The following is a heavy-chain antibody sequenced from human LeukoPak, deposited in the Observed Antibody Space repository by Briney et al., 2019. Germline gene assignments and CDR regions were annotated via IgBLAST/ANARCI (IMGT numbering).Heavy chain of an antibody. CDR1: GGSFSGYY. J-gene: IGHJ4*02. V-gene: IGHV4-34*01. CDR2: IYHSGST. D-gene: IGHD2-15*01. CDR3: ARDTRKNSGGVDY. Sequence: SETLSLTCAVYGGSFSGYYWSWIRQSPGKGLEWIGEIYHSGSTNYNPSLKSRVTISVDKSKNQFSLKLSSVTAADTAVYYCARDTRKNSGGVDYWGQGTLVTVSS.